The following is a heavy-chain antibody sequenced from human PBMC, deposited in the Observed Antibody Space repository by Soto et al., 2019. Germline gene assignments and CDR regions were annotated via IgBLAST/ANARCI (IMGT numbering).Heavy chain of an antibody. CDR3: ARRSGYNFYYNYYGMDV. V-gene: IGHV4-39*01. J-gene: IGHJ6*02. CDR1: GGSISSSNYY. D-gene: IGHD3-22*01. Sequence: PSETLSLTCTVSGGSISSSNYYWGWIRQPPGKGLEWIGSISYSGTTYYNPSPKSRVTISVDTSKNQFSLKLSSVTAADTAVYYCARRSGYNFYYNYYGMDVWGQGTTVTVSS. CDR2: ISYSGTT.